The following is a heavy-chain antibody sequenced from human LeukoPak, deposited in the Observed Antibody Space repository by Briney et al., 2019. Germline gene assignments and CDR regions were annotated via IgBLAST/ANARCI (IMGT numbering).Heavy chain of an antibody. CDR2: IYYSGST. CDR1: GGSFSGYY. D-gene: IGHD5-18*01. CDR3: ARDSRYSFDY. J-gene: IGHJ4*02. Sequence: PSETLSLTCAVYGGSFSGYYWSWIRQHPGKGLEWIGYIYYSGSTYYNPSLKSRVTISVDTSKNQFSLKLSSVTAADTAVYYCARDSRYSFDYWGQGTLVTVSS. V-gene: IGHV4-31*11.